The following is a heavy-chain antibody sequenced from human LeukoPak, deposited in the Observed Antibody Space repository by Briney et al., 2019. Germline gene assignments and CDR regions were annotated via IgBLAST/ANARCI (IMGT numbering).Heavy chain of an antibody. J-gene: IGHJ4*02. Sequence: GASVKVSCKASGYTFTGYYIHWVRQAPGQGLEWMGWINPNSGGTNYAQKFQGRVTMTRDTSISTAYMELSRLRSDDTAVYYCARDLLGSRTSYSSGAWDYWGQGTLVTVSS. D-gene: IGHD3-9*01. V-gene: IGHV1-2*02. CDR3: ARDLLGSRTSYSSGAWDY. CDR2: INPNSGGT. CDR1: GYTFTGYY.